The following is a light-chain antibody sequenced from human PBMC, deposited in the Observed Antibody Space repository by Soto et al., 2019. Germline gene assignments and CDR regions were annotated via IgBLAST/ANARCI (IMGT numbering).Light chain of an antibody. V-gene: IGKV3-15*01. CDR1: QSVSSN. Sequence: EIVVTQVPTPLFASPGERAPLSSRASQSVSSNLAWYQQKPGQAPRLLIYGASTRATGIPARFSDSGSGTEFTLTISSLESEDFAVYYCQQYNDWPRTFGQGTKVDIK. CDR3: QQYNDWPRT. J-gene: IGKJ1*01. CDR2: GAS.